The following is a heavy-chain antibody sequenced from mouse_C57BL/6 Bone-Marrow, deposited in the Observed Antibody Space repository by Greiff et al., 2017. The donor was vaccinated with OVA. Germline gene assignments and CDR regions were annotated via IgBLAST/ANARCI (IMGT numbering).Heavy chain of an antibody. V-gene: IGHV3-6*01. CDR2: ISYDGSN. CDR1: GYSITSGYY. J-gene: IGHJ1*03. Sequence: EVQLQESGPGLVKPSQSLSLTCSVTGYSITSGYYWNWIRQFPGNKLEWMGYISYDGSNNSNPSLKNRISITRDTSKNQFFLKLNSVTTEDTATYYCAITTVVAPYWYFDVWGTGTTVTVSS. CDR3: AITTVVAPYWYFDV. D-gene: IGHD1-1*01.